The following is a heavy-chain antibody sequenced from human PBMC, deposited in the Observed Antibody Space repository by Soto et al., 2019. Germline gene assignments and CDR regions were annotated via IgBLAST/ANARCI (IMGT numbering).Heavy chain of an antibody. Sequence: GASVKVSCKASGGTFSSYAISWVRQAPGQGLEWMGGIIPIFGTANYAQKFQGRVTITADESTSTAYMELSSLRSEDTAVYYCARRREDDFWSGYSNWFDPWGQGTLVTSPQ. D-gene: IGHD3-3*01. CDR1: GGTFSSYA. CDR2: IIPIFGTA. J-gene: IGHJ5*02. CDR3: ARRREDDFWSGYSNWFDP. V-gene: IGHV1-69*13.